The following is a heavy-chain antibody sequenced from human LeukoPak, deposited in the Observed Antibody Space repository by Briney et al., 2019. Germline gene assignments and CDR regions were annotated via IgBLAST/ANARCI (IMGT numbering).Heavy chain of an antibody. D-gene: IGHD2-2*01. CDR1: GFTFDDYG. CDR2: INWNGGST. J-gene: IGHJ6*03. Sequence: GGSLRLSCAASGFTFDDYGMSWVRQAPGKGLEWVSGINWNGGSTGYADSVKGRSTISRDNAKNSLYLQMNSLRAEDTALYHCARATGVPAAMGSGYYYYMDVWGKGTTVTISS. V-gene: IGHV3-20*01. CDR3: ARATGVPAAMGSGYYYYMDV.